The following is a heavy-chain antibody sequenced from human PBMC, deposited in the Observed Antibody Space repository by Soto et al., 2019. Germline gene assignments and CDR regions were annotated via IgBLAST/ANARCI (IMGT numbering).Heavy chain of an antibody. CDR2: IIPILGIA. CDR1: GGTFSSYT. D-gene: IGHD2-15*01. CDR3: ARGKRSGGSLYYMDV. Sequence: GASVKVSCKASGGTFSSYTISWVRQAPGQGLEWMGRIIPILGIANYAQKFQGRVTITADKSTSTAYMELSSLRSEDTAVYYCARGKRSGGSLYYMDVWGKGTTVTVSS. J-gene: IGHJ6*03. V-gene: IGHV1-69*02.